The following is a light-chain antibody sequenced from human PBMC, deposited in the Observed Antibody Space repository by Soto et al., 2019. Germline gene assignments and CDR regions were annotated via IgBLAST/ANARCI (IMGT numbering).Light chain of an antibody. CDR2: KAS. J-gene: IGKJ1*01. V-gene: IGKV1-5*03. CDR3: QEYNSSRWT. CDR1: ESISSS. Sequence: DIQMTQSPSTLSASVGDRVTITSRASESISSSLAWYQQKPGKAPKLLIYKASSLESGVPSRFSGSGSGTEFTLTISSLQPDDFATYYCQEYNSSRWTFGQGTKVEI.